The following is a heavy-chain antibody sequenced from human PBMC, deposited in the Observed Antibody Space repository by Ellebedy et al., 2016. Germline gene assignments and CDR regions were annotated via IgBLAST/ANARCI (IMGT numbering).Heavy chain of an antibody. CDR3: AKHETDGDYYFDL. V-gene: IGHV3-23*01. D-gene: IGHD2-21*01. CDR2: LSGSGPKT. J-gene: IGHJ2*01. CDR1: GFTFKTYA. Sequence: GESLKISXAASGFTFKTYAMSWVRQAPGEGLEWVSTLSGSGPKTYYADSVQGRFTISRDNSKSTLYLQMNSLRAEDTPVYYCAKHETDGDYYFDLWGRGTLVTASS.